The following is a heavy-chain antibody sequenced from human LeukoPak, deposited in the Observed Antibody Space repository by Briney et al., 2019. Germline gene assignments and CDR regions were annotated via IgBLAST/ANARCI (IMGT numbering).Heavy chain of an antibody. V-gene: IGHV1-69*05. CDR3: ARDTGRRSYYYYYMDV. J-gene: IGHJ6*03. Sequence: SVKVSCKASGGTFSSYAISWVRQAPGQGLEWMGGIIPIFGTANYAQKFQGRVTITTDESTSTAYMELSSLRSEDTAVYYCARDTGRRSYYYYYMDVWGKGTTVTVSS. CDR1: GGTFSSYA. CDR2: IIPIFGTA.